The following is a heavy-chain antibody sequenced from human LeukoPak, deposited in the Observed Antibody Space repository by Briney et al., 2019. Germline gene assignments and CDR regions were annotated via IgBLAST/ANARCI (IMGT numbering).Heavy chain of an antibody. CDR2: ISYDGNDK. V-gene: IGHV3-30*04. CDR3: AREGKYTSTWPVDH. D-gene: IGHD6-19*01. Sequence: GGSLRLSCAASGFSFSSYAMHWVRQPPAKGLERVAFISYDGNDKYYADSVKGRLTISRDNSKKTLSVQMNSLRVEGTGLYYWAREGKYTSTWPVDHWGQGTLVTVSS. J-gene: IGHJ4*02. CDR1: GFSFSSYA.